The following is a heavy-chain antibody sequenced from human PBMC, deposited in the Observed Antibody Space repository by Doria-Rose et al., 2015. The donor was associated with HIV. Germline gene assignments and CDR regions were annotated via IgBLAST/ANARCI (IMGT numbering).Heavy chain of an antibody. CDR3: ARIKSSRWYHKYYVDF. CDR2: IFSDDDR. J-gene: IGHJ4*02. Sequence: QITLKESSPVLVKPTETLTLTCTVSGVSLSSPGMGVSWIRQPPGKALQWLANIFSDDDRSYITSLKSRLTNSRDASKGQVVLTITDMDPVDTATYYCARIKSSRWYHKYYVDFWGQGTLVIVSA. CDR1: GVSLSSPGMG. V-gene: IGHV2-26*01. D-gene: IGHD6-13*01.